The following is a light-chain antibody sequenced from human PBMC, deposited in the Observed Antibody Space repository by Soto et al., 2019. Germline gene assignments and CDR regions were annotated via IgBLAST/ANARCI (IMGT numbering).Light chain of an antibody. J-gene: IGKJ2*01. CDR3: QQYGSSPPFT. CDR1: QGIGDT. CDR2: DAS. V-gene: IGKV3-20*01. Sequence: EIVMTQSPATLSVSPGEGATLSCRASQGIGDTLAWYQQKPGQSPRLLIYDASNRATGIPDRFSGSGSGTDFTLTISRLEPEDFAVYYCQQYGSSPPFTFGQGTKVDI.